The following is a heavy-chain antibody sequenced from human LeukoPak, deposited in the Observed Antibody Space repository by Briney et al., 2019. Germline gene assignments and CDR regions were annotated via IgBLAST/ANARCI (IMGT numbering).Heavy chain of an antibody. V-gene: IGHV4-61*01. CDR3: ARGLMMAVAGRGEFHY. J-gene: IGHJ4*02. D-gene: IGHD6-13*01. CDR1: GGSISSSSYY. Sequence: PSLTLSLTCTVSGGSISSSSYYWSWPRQPPGKGLEWLGYIYYSGSTNYNPSLKSRVTISVDTSKNQFSLKLSSVTAADPAVYYCARGLMMAVAGRGEFHYWGQGTLATVSS. CDR2: IYYSGST.